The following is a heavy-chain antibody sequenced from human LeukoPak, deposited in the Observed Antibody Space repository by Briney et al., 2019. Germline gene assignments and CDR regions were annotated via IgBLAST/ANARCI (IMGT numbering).Heavy chain of an antibody. D-gene: IGHD2-8*02. Sequence: PSETLSLTCTVSGGSISSYYWSWIRQPPGKGLEWIGYIFYSGSTNYNPSLKSRVTISVDTSKNQFSLKLSSVTAADTAVYYCARVGNCSSVACSFDWYFDLWGRGTLVTVSS. J-gene: IGHJ2*01. CDR1: GGSISSYY. CDR2: IFYSGST. CDR3: ARVGNCSSVACSFDWYFDL. V-gene: IGHV4-59*01.